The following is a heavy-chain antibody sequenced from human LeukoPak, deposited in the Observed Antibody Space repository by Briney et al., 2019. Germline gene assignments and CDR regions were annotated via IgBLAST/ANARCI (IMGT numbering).Heavy chain of an antibody. D-gene: IGHD2-15*01. V-gene: IGHV3-48*03. Sequence: PGGSLRLSCAASGFSLRSSEMNWVRQAPGKGPEWVAHINSADNVEYYTDSVRGRFTMSRDNAKNTLYLQMDSLRAEDTAVYYCARAGYCSGGSCYGSDYWGQGTLVSVSS. CDR3: ARAGYCSGGSCYGSDY. CDR1: GFSLRSSE. J-gene: IGHJ4*02. CDR2: INSADNVE.